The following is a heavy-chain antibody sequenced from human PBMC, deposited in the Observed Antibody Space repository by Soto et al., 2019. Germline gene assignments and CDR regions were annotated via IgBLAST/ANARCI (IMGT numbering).Heavy chain of an antibody. CDR1: GGSISSYY. D-gene: IGHD5-12*01. Sequence: SETLSLTCTVSGGSISSYYWSWIRQPPGKGLEWIGYIYYSGSTNYNPSLKSRVTISVDTSKNQFSLKLSSVTAADTAVYYCARSPLLKERWLQFGNAFDIWGQGTMVTVSS. CDR3: ARSPLLKERWLQFGNAFDI. J-gene: IGHJ3*02. CDR2: IYYSGST. V-gene: IGHV4-59*01.